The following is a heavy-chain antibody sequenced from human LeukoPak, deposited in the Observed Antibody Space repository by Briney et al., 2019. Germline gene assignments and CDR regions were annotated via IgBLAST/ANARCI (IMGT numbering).Heavy chain of an antibody. CDR1: GGSISTYY. Sequence: SETLSLTCTVSGGSISTYYWNWIRQPPGKGLEWIGYVYYSGSTNYNPSLKSRVTISVDTSKNQFSLDLTSVTAADTAVYYCARSVYYYDDFDYWGQGTLVTVSS. D-gene: IGHD3-22*01. J-gene: IGHJ4*02. V-gene: IGHV4-59*08. CDR3: ARSVYYYDDFDY. CDR2: VYYSGST.